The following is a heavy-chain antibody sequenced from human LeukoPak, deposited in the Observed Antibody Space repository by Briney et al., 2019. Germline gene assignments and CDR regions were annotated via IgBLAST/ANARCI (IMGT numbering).Heavy chain of an antibody. CDR3: ARSRNYDFWSGYYYYYYGMDV. J-gene: IGHJ6*02. V-gene: IGHV3-48*03. Sequence: PGGSLRLSCAASGFTFSSYEMNWVRQAPGKGLGWVSYISSSGSTIYYADSVKGRFTISRDNAKNSLYLQMNSLRAEDTAVYYCARSRNYDFWSGYYYYYYGMDVWGQGTTVTVSS. CDR2: ISSSGSTI. D-gene: IGHD3-3*01. CDR1: GFTFSSYE.